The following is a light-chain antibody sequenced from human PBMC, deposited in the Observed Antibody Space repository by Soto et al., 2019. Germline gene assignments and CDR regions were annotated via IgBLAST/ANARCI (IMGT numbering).Light chain of an antibody. Sequence: DIQMTQTPSALSASVGDRVTITCRASQRISSWLAWYQQKPGKAPKLLIYDASTLETGVPSRFSGSGSGTEFALTISSLQPDDFATYSCQQYNTYWTFGPGTKVDI. CDR1: QRISSW. CDR3: QQYNTYWT. V-gene: IGKV1-5*01. J-gene: IGKJ1*01. CDR2: DAS.